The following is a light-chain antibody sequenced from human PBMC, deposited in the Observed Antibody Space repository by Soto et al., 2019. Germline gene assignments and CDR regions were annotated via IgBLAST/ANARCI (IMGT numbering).Light chain of an antibody. J-gene: IGKJ1*01. CDR2: GAS. Sequence: EIVLTQSPGTLSLSPGERATLSCRASQSVSSSYLAWYQQKPGQAPRLLIYGASSRATGIPDRVSGSESGTDFTLTISRLEPEDFAVYYCQQYGSEPGTFGQGTKVEIK. CDR3: QQYGSEPGT. V-gene: IGKV3-20*01. CDR1: QSVSSSY.